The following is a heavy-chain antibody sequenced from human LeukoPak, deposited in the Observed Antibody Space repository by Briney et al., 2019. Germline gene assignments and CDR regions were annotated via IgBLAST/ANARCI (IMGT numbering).Heavy chain of an antibody. CDR3: VSGSDTSGYYFY. D-gene: IGHD3-22*01. CDR2: IWSDGSEK. V-gene: IGHV3-33*03. Sequence: GGSLRLSCAASGFTFSSSGMNWVCQAPGKGLEWVAVIWSDGSEKRYADSVKGRFTISRDNSKSTLYLQMNSLRAEDTAVYYCVSGSDTSGYYFYWGQGTLVTVSS. CDR1: GFTFSSSG. J-gene: IGHJ4*02.